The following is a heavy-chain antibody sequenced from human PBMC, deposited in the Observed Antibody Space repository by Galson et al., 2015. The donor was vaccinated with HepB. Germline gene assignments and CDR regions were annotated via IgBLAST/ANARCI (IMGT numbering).Heavy chain of an antibody. J-gene: IGHJ5*02. V-gene: IGHV3-33*01. CDR2: IWFDGSDK. D-gene: IGHD3-10*01. Sequence: SLRLSCAASGFNFGSYGMHWVRQAPGKGLEWVAVIWFDGSDKYYADSVKGRFTISRDNSKNTLFLQMNSLGVEDTAVYYCARDKGTHYYGSGSFNWFDPWGQGTLVTVSS. CDR3: ARDKGTHYYGSGSFNWFDP. CDR1: GFNFGSYG.